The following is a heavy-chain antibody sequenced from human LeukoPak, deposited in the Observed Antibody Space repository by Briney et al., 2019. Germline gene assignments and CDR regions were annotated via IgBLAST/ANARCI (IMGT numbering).Heavy chain of an antibody. CDR3: ARNLAVAGTTWEYFDY. Sequence: PSETLSLTCAVYGGSFSGYYWSWIRQPPGKGLEWIGEINHSGSTNYNPSLKSRVTISVDTSKNQFSLQLNSVTPEDTAVYYCARNLAVAGTTWEYFDYWGQGTLVTVSS. J-gene: IGHJ4*02. CDR2: INHSGST. D-gene: IGHD6-19*01. V-gene: IGHV4-34*01. CDR1: GGSFSGYY.